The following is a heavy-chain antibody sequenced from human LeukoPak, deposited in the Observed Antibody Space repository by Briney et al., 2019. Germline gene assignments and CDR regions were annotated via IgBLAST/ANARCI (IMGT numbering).Heavy chain of an antibody. CDR2: IGIADDT. CDR1: GFTFRNYD. D-gene: IGHD5/OR15-5a*01. J-gene: IGHJ3*02. CDR3: VRGGIHVSGIDAFDI. V-gene: IGHV3-13*01. Sequence: GGSLRLSCAASGFTFRNYDMHWVRQFPGRGLEWVSAIGIADDTHYPDSVKGRFTISRENAKNSLYLQMNSLRDGDTAVYYCVRGGIHVSGIDAFDIWGQGTMVTVSS.